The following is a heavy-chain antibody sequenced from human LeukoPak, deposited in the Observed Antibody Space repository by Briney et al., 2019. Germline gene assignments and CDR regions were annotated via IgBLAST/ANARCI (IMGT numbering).Heavy chain of an antibody. V-gene: IGHV3-33*01. J-gene: IGHJ4*02. D-gene: IGHD1-26*01. CDR3: VRGSGAYYDY. CDR2: IWYDGSNR. Sequence: PGRSLRLSCAASGFTFSSYGIHWVRQAPGKGLEWVALIWYDGSNRYYADSVKGRFTISRDNSKNMLYLQMNSLRAEDAAVYHCVRGSGAYYDYWGLGTLVTVTS. CDR1: GFTFSSYG.